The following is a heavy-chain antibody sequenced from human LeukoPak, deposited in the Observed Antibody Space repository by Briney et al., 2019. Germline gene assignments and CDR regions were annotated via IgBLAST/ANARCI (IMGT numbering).Heavy chain of an antibody. Sequence: PSETLSLACTVSGGSITSYYWTWIRQPPGKGLEWIGSIYYSGSTNYNPSLKSRVTISVDTSKNQFSLKLSSVTAADTALYYCARGNGYRYDYWGQGTLVTVSS. CDR2: IYYSGST. J-gene: IGHJ4*02. D-gene: IGHD5-18*01. V-gene: IGHV4-59*01. CDR1: GGSITSYY. CDR3: ARGNGYRYDY.